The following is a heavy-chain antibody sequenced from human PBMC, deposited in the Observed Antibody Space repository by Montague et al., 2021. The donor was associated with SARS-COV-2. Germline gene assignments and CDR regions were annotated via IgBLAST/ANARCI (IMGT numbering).Heavy chain of an antibody. V-gene: IGHV4-34*09. CDR1: VGCCTGYS. J-gene: IGHJ3*02. CDR2: VNHPGGT. D-gene: IGHD1-14*01. Sequence: TLSLTCAGDVGCCTGYSWNWIRQHPGKRLESIGEVNHPGGTNYNPSLRSRVTISVDTSKKQFSLKLSSVTAADTAVYYCARGMYGLTETTDAFDIWGQGTMVSVSS. CDR3: ARGMYGLTETTDAFDI.